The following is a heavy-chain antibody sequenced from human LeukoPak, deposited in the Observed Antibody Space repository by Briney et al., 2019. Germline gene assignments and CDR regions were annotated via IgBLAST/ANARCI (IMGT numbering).Heavy chain of an antibody. Sequence: GGSLRLSCAASGFTFTSYAMNWVRQAPGQGLEWVSAITGSGGSIYYADSVKGRFTISRDNSKNRLYLQMNSLRAEDTAVYYCAKTRGWTDNWFAPWGQGTLVTVSS. CDR2: ITGSGGSI. CDR3: AKTRGWTDNWFAP. CDR1: GFTFTSYA. J-gene: IGHJ5*02. D-gene: IGHD6-19*01. V-gene: IGHV3-23*01.